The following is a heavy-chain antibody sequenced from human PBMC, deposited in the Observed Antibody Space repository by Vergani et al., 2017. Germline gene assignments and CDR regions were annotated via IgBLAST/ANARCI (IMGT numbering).Heavy chain of an antibody. CDR2: INAGNGNT. D-gene: IGHD5-18*01. CDR1: GYTFTSYA. V-gene: IGHV1-3*01. J-gene: IGHJ4*02. Sequence: QVQLVQSGAEVKKPGASVKVSCKASGYTFTSYAMHWVRQAPGQRLEWMGWINAGNGNTKYSQKFQGRVTITRDTSASTAYMELSSLSSEVTAVYYCARNFYSYGFHLPRYWGQGTLVTVSS. CDR3: ARNFYSYGFHLPRY.